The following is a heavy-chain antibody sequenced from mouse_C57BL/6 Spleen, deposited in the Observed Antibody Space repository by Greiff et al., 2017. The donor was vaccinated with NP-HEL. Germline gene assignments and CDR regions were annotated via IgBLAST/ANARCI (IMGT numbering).Heavy chain of an antibody. V-gene: IGHV1-15*01. CDR2: IDPETGGT. CDR3: TRSAYSSRYFDV. D-gene: IGHD2-12*01. CDR1: GYTFTDYE. Sequence: QVQLKQSGAELVRPGASVTLSCKASGYTFTDYEMHWVKQTPVHGLEWIGAIDPETGGTAYNQKFKGKAILTADKSSSTAYMELRSLTSEDSAVYYCTRSAYSSRYFDVWGTGTTVTVSS. J-gene: IGHJ1*03.